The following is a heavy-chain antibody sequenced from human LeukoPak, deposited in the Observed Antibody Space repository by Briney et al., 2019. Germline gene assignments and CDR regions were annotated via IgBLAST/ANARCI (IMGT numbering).Heavy chain of an antibody. CDR2: INPNSGGT. D-gene: IGHD3-22*01. CDR1: GYTLTGYY. J-gene: IGHJ4*02. Sequence: ASVKVSCKASGYTLTGYYMHWVRQAPGQGLEWMGWINPNSGGTNYAQKFQGRVTMTRDTSISTAYMELSRLRSDDTAVYYCARGFTYYYDSSGSDYWGQGTLVTVSS. V-gene: IGHV1-2*02. CDR3: ARGFTYYYDSSGSDY.